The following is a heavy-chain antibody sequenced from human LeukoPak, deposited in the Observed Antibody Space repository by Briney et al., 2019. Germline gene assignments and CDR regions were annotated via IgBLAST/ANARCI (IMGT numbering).Heavy chain of an antibody. CDR2: INQDGSKE. CDR3: VRGGGVSGYDLLDY. CDR1: GFTFSSYA. D-gene: IGHD5-12*01. Sequence: GGSLRLSCAASGFTFSSYAMSWVRQAPGKGLEWVAHINQDGSKEYYMDSVKARFTISRDNAKNSLSLQMNSLRAEDTAVYYCVRGGGVSGYDLLDYWGQGTLVTVSS. V-gene: IGHV3-7*01. J-gene: IGHJ4*02.